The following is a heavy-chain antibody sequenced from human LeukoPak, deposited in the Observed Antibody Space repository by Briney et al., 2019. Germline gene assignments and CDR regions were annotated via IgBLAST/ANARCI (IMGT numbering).Heavy chain of an antibody. V-gene: IGHV1-18*01. CDR2: ISVYNGNT. J-gene: IGHJ4*02. CDR1: GYAFTNCA. CDR3: ARGYCSSATCRHFDY. D-gene: IGHD2-2*01. Sequence: GASVKVSCKASGYAFTNCAISWVRQAPGQGLEWMGWISVYNGNTNYAQKLQGRVTMTADTSTTTAYMELRSLRSDDTAVYYCARGYCSSATCRHFDYWGQGALVTVSS.